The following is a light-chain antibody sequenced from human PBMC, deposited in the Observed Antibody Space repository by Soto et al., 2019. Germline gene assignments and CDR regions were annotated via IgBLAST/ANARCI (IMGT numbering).Light chain of an antibody. V-gene: IGLV2-14*03. J-gene: IGLJ2*01. CDR2: DVN. Sequence: QSVLTQPASVSGSPGQSITISCTGTSSDIGAYNYVSWYQQHPGEAPKLMVYDVNIRPSGVSNRFSGSKSGNTASLTISGLQAEDEADYYCTSWTTSTTMIFGGGTKVTVL. CDR1: SSDIGAYNY. CDR3: TSWTTSTTMI.